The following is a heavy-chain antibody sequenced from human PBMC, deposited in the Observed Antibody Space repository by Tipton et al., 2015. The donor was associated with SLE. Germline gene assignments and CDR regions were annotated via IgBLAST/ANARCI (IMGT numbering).Heavy chain of an antibody. D-gene: IGHD5-18*01. CDR1: GFTFDDYG. J-gene: IGHJ3*02. Sequence: GSLRLSCAASGFTFDDYGMSWVRQAPGKGLEWVSGINWNGGSTGYADSVKGRFTISRDNAKNSLYLQMNSLRAEDTALYYCARAKADTAKDAFDIWGQGTMVTVSS. V-gene: IGHV3-20*04. CDR3: ARAKADTAKDAFDI. CDR2: INWNGGST.